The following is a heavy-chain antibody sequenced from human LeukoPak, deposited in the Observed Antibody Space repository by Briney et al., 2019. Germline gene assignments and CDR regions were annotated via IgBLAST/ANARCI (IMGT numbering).Heavy chain of an antibody. V-gene: IGHV1-18*01. J-gene: IGHJ4*02. CDR1: GYTFTSYG. CDR3: ARGGDIAVAGTMDFDY. D-gene: IGHD6-19*01. CDR2: INPNSGGT. Sequence: ASVKVSCKASGYTFTSYGISWVRQAPGQGLEWMEWINPNSGGTNYAQKPQGRVTMTTDTSTSTAYMELRSLRSDDTAVYYCARGGDIAVAGTMDFDYWGQGTLVTVSS.